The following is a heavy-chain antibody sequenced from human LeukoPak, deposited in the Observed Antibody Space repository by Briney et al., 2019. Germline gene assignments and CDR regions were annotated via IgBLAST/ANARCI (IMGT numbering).Heavy chain of an antibody. V-gene: IGHV3-23*01. CDR3: AKDRYSGYDLPQDFDY. D-gene: IGHD5-12*01. CDR2: ISGSGGST. CDR1: GFTFSSYA. Sequence: GGSLRLSCVVSGFTFSSYAMSWVRQAPGKGLEWVSAISGSGGSTYYAESVKGRFTISRDNSKNTLYLQMNSLRAEDTAVYYCAKDRYSGYDLPQDFDYWGQGTLVTVSS. J-gene: IGHJ4*02.